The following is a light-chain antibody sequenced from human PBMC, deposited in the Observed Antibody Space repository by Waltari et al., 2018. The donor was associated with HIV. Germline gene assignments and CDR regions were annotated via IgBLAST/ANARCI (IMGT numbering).Light chain of an antibody. CDR3: QQSYSTLRT. V-gene: IGKV3-20*01. J-gene: IGKJ3*01. Sequence: EFVLTQSPGTLSLSPGERATLSCRASQSVPNNYLAWYQKKVGQAPRLLIYGASTRATDIPSRFTGSGSGTDFTLTISSLQPEDFATYYCQQSYSTLRTFGPGTKVDIK. CDR2: GAS. CDR1: QSVPNNY.